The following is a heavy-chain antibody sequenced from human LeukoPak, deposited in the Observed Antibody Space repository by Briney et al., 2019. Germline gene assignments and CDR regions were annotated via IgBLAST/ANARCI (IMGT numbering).Heavy chain of an antibody. D-gene: IGHD1-26*01. CDR1: GFTFSSYG. J-gene: IGHJ5*02. CDR2: ISYDGSNK. CDR3: AKDVGSYFLNNWFDP. Sequence: GGSLRLSCAASGFTFSSYGMHWVRQAPGKGLEWVAVISYDGSNKYYADSVKGRFTISRDNSKNTLYLQVNSLRAEDTAVYYCAKDVGSYFLNNWFDPWGQGTLVTVSS. V-gene: IGHV3-30*18.